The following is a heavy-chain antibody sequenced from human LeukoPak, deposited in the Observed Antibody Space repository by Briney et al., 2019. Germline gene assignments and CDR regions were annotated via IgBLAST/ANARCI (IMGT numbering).Heavy chain of an antibody. D-gene: IGHD3-3*01. CDR3: AKDPPCSECLYWYFDL. CDR1: GFTFDDYA. J-gene: IGHJ2*01. Sequence: GGSLGLSCAASGFTFDDYAMTWVRQAPGKGLEWVSVISGNGENTYYADSVKGRFTISRDNSKNMLYLQMNSLRVEDTAEYYCAKDPPCSECLYWYFDLWGRGTLVTVSS. V-gene: IGHV3-23*01. CDR2: ISGNGENT.